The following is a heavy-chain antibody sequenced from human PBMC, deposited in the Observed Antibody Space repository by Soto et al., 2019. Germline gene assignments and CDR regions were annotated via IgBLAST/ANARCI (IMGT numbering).Heavy chain of an antibody. Sequence: PGGSLRLSCAASGFTVTINYMTWVRQAPGKGLEWVSVIYRSGATYYPDSVRGRFTASRDYSHNTLYLQMDSLRVEDTAVYYCARDSGMIRGSYGVDVWGPGTTVTVSS. CDR2: IYRSGAT. J-gene: IGHJ6*02. D-gene: IGHD3-10*01. CDR1: GFTVTINY. V-gene: IGHV3-53*01. CDR3: ARDSGMIRGSYGVDV.